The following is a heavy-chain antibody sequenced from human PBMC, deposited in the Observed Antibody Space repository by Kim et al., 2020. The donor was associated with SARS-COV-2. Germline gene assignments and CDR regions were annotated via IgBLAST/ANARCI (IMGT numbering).Heavy chain of an antibody. CDR1: GFSFGDYY. D-gene: IGHD1-26*01. Sequence: GGSLRLSCTASGFSFGDYYMSWIRQTPGKGLEWLAYISNSIDNTKYADSVKGRFTISRDNAKNSLYLQMNSLRAEDTAVYYCARVRDGASGSYYCDYWGQGTLVTVSS. CDR2: ISNSIDNT. J-gene: IGHJ4*02. CDR3: ARVRDGASGSYYCDY. V-gene: IGHV3-11*05.